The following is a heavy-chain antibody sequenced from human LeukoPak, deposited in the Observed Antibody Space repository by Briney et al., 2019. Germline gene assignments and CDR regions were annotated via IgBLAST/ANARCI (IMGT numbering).Heavy chain of an antibody. D-gene: IGHD2-15*01. Sequence: GASVKVSCKASGYTFTSYYMHWVRQAPGQGLEWMGIINPSGGSTSYAQKFQGRVTMTRDTSISTAYMELSRLRSDDTAVYYCARGRFRFDPWGQGTLVTVSS. CDR3: ARGRFRFDP. CDR1: GYTFTSYY. CDR2: INPSGGST. J-gene: IGHJ5*02. V-gene: IGHV1-46*01.